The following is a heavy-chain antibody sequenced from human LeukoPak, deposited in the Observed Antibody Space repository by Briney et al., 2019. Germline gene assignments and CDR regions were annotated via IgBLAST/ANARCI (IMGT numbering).Heavy chain of an antibody. CDR2: IYYTGST. J-gene: IGHJ4*02. D-gene: IGHD6-13*01. V-gene: IGHV4-59*01. CDR3: AKARDSNIWYPFDY. Sequence: SETLSLTCTVSGGSISSNYWNWIRLPPGKGLEWIGYIYYTGSTHYNPSLKSRVTISLDTSKSQFSLKLTSVTAADTAVYYCAKARDSNIWYPFDYWGQGTLVTVSS. CDR1: GGSISSNY.